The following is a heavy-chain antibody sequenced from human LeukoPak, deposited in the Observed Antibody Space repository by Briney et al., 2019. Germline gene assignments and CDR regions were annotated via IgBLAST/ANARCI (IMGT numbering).Heavy chain of an antibody. CDR1: GGSFSGFY. Sequence: SETLSLTCAVYGGSFSGFYWSWIRQPPGKGLEWIGEINHSGSTNYNPSLKSRVTISVDTSKNQFSLKLSSVTAADTAVYYCARQEEAFDIWGQGTTVTVSS. CDR3: ARQEEAFDI. CDR2: INHSGST. V-gene: IGHV4-34*01. J-gene: IGHJ3*02.